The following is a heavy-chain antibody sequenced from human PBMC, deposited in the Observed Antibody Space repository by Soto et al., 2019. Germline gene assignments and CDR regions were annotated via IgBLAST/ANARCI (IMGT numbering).Heavy chain of an antibody. Sequence: SETLSLTCTVSGGSIGSYYWSWIRQPPGKGLEWIGYIYYSGSTNYNPSLKSRVTISVDTSKNQFSLKLSSVTAADTAVYYCARGFEYYMDVWGKGTTVTVSS. J-gene: IGHJ6*03. CDR2: IYYSGST. CDR3: ARGFEYYMDV. CDR1: GGSIGSYY. V-gene: IGHV4-59*01.